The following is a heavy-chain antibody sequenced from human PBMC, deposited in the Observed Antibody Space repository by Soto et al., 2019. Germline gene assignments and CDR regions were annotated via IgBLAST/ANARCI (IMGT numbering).Heavy chain of an antibody. Sequence: SETLSLTCAVSGSSITITYYWGWVRQPPGKGLERIGSIHHSGSVFESGSTHYNPSFKSRVTISADTSKDQFSLKLTSVTAADTAVYFCARNSSSSYFDYWGQGTLVTVSS. V-gene: IGHV4-38-2*01. CDR3: ARNSSSSYFDY. CDR1: GSSITITYY. D-gene: IGHD6-13*01. J-gene: IGHJ4*02. CDR2: IHHSGSVFESGST.